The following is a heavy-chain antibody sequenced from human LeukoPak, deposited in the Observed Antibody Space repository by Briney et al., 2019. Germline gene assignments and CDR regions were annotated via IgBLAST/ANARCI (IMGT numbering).Heavy chain of an antibody. CDR2: ISSSGSTI. V-gene: IGHV3-48*03. Sequence: GESLRLSCAATGFTFSSYEMNWVRQAPGKGLEWVSYISSSGSTIYYADSVKGRFTISRDNAKNSLYLQMNSLRAEDTAVYYCARNYYDSSAWGQGTLVTVSS. J-gene: IGHJ5*02. CDR1: GFTFSSYE. D-gene: IGHD3-22*01. CDR3: ARNYYDSSA.